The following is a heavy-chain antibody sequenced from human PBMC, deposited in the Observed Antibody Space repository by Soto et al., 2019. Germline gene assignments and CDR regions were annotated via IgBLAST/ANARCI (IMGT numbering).Heavy chain of an antibody. CDR1: GFTFDDYA. CDR3: AKDKAAPYYYGMDV. Sequence: PGGSLRLSCAASGFTFDDYAMHWVRQAPGKGLEWVSGISWNSGSIGYADSVKGRFTISRDNAKNSLYLQMNSLRAEDTALYYCAKDKAAPYYYGMDVWGQGTTVTVSS. D-gene: IGHD6-13*01. CDR2: ISWNSGSI. J-gene: IGHJ6*02. V-gene: IGHV3-9*01.